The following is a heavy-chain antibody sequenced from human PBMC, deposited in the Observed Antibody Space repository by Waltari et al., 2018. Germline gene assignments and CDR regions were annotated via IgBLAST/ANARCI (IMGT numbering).Heavy chain of an antibody. V-gene: IGHV3-21*01. Sequence: EVQLVESGGGLVKPGGSLRLSCAASGFTFSSDSMNWVRQAPGKGLEWVSSISSSSSYIYYSDSVKGRFTISRDNAKNSLYLQMNSLRAEDTAVYYCARVSVNYYDSSGYFDYWGQGTLVTVSS. CDR3: ARVSVNYYDSSGYFDY. CDR2: ISSSSSYI. CDR1: GFTFSSDS. J-gene: IGHJ4*02. D-gene: IGHD3-22*01.